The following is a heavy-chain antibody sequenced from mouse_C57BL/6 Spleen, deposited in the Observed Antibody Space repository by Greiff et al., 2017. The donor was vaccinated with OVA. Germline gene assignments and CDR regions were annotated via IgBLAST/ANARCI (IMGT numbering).Heavy chain of an antibody. V-gene: IGHV5-17*01. CDR1: GFTFSDYG. CDR2: IRSGSSTL. Sequence: EVQRVASGGGLVKPGGSLKLSCAASGFTFSDYGMHWVRQAPEKGLEWVAYIRSGSSTLYYAATVKGRFTISRDNAKNTLFLLKTSLRSEDTAMYCWARNTSYYYGTSGGYFDVWGTGTTVTVSS. J-gene: IGHJ1*03. D-gene: IGHD1-1*01. CDR3: ARNTSYYYGTSGGYFDV.